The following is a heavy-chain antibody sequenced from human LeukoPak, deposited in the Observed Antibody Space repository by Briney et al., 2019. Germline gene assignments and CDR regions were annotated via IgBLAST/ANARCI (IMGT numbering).Heavy chain of an antibody. J-gene: IGHJ6*03. CDR3: ARAKTRWGDYYYMDV. D-gene: IGHD3-16*01. CDR2: ISYDGSNK. CDR1: GFTFSSYA. Sequence: AGGSLRLSCAASGFTFSSYAMHWVRQAPGKGLEWVAVISYDGSNKYYADSVKGRFTISRDNSKNTLYLQMNSLRAEDTAVYYCARAKTRWGDYYYMDVWGKGTTVTVSS. V-gene: IGHV3-30*04.